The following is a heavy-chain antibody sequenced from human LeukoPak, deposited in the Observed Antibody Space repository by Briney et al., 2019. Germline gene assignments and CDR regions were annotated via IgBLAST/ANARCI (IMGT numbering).Heavy chain of an antibody. V-gene: IGHV1-2*06. J-gene: IGHJ4*02. CDR3: ARTWIQLFTPDFDL. CDR1: GYTFIGSY. D-gene: IGHD5-18*01. CDR2: IKAKSGGT. Sequence: ASVKVSCKASGYTFIGSYMHWVRQAPGQGLEWMGRIKAKSGGTNYAQKFQDRVTMTRDTSISTAYMELNGLRSDDTAIYYCARTWIQLFTPDFDLWGQGTLVTVSS.